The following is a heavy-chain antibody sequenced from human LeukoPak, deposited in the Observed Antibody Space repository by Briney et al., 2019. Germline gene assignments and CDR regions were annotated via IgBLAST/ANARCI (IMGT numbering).Heavy chain of an antibody. J-gene: IGHJ5*02. CDR3: ARGMVRGVIRWFDP. Sequence: SETLSLTCTVSGGSISSYYWSWIRQPPGKGLEWIGHIYYSGSTNYNPSLKSRVTISVDTSKNQFSLKLSSVTAADTAVYYCARGMVRGVIRWFDPWGQGTLVTVSS. V-gene: IGHV4-59*01. CDR1: GGSISSYY. D-gene: IGHD3-10*01. CDR2: IYYSGST.